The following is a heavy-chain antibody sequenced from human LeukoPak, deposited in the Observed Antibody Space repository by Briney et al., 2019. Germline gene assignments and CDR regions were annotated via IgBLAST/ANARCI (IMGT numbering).Heavy chain of an antibody. CDR3: ARHYIQPPHYFDY. CDR2: IYYTGST. CDR1: GGSISSGDYY. V-gene: IGHV4-30-4*01. J-gene: IGHJ4*02. Sequence: SQTLSLTCTVSGGSISSGDYYWSWIRQPPGKGLEWIGYIYYTGSTHYNPSLKSRVTVSVDTSKNQFSLKLSAVTAADTAVYYCARHYIQPPHYFDYWGQGTLVTVSS. D-gene: IGHD2-2*01.